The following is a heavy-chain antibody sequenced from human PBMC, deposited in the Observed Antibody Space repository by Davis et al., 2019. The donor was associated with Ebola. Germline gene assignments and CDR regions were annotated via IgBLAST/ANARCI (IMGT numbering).Heavy chain of an antibody. Sequence: AASVKVSCKASGYNFNDYYMHWVRQAPGQGLEWMGMINPNDGRTIYAQKFQGRVTVTRDTSTTTVYMDLSSLRSEDTALYYCTTPGGQDSGYDVFDIWGQGTMVTASS. D-gene: IGHD5-12*01. J-gene: IGHJ3*02. V-gene: IGHV1-46*03. CDR3: TTPGGQDSGYDVFDI. CDR2: INPNDGRT. CDR1: GYNFNDYY.